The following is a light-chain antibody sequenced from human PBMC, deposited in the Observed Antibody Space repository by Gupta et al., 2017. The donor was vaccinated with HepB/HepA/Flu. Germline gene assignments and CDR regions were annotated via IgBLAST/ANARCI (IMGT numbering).Light chain of an antibody. CDR3: HESDSTRYT. Sequence: DMQMTQSPSSLYASVGDRVTITCRASQSISSYLNWYQQKPGKAPKLLIYAASSLQSRVPSRFSYSGSGTDFTLTISSLQPEDFATYYCHESDSTRYTFGQGTKLEIK. J-gene: IGKJ2*01. V-gene: IGKV1-39*01. CDR1: QSISSY. CDR2: AAS.